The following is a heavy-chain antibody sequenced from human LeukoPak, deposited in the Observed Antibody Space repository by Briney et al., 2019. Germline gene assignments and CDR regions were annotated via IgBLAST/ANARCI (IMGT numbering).Heavy chain of an antibody. D-gene: IGHD6-13*01. V-gene: IGHV3-7*01. CDR1: GFTFSSYW. Sequence: GGSLRLSCAASGFTFSSYWMSWVRQAPGKGLEWVANIKQDGSEKYYVDSVKGRFTISRDNADNSMYLQMNSLRAEDTAVYYCGRVIAGAIDYWGQGTLVTVSS. CDR3: GRVIAGAIDY. CDR2: IKQDGSEK. J-gene: IGHJ4*02.